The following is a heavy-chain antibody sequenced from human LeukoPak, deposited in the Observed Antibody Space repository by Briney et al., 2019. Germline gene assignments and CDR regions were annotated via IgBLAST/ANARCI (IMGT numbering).Heavy chain of an antibody. CDR1: GFTFSSYA. CDR3: AKDVLSGTYYYFDQ. D-gene: IGHD1-26*01. V-gene: IGHV3-23*01. CDR2: IGGSGSNT. Sequence: GGSLRLSCAASGFTFSSYAMNWVRQAPGKGLGWVSGIGGSGSNTYYADSVMGRFTISRDNSKNTLYLQMNSLRAEDTAVYYCAKDVLSGTYYYFDQWGQGTLVTVSS. J-gene: IGHJ4*02.